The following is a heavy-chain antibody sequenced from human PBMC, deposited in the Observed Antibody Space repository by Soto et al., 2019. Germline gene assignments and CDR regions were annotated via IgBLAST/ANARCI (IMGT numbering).Heavy chain of an antibody. CDR2: IYWDDDK. V-gene: IGHV2-5*02. CDR1: GFSFSTSAVG. J-gene: IGHJ4*02. D-gene: IGHD6-13*01. Sequence: QITLTESGPTLVKPTQTLTLTCTFSGFSFSTSAVGVGWIRQPPGKALEWLALIYWDDDKRYSPFLKSRLTITKDTSTNQVVLTLPTMDPVDPGTYYCAPLYWAASGTRYYFDYWGQGTLVTVSS. CDR3: APLYWAASGTRYYFDY.